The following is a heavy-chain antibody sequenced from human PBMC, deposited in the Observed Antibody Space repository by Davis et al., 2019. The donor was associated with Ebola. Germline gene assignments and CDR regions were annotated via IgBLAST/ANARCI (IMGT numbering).Heavy chain of an antibody. CDR3: ARGPLYYYYYYGMDV. Sequence: SHSLSLTRAVYGRSLRGYYWSWIRQPPGKGLEWSGELNHSGSTNYNPSLKSRVTISVDTSKNHFSLKLSSVTAADTAVYYCARGPLYYYYYYGMDVWGQGTTVTVSS. CDR1: GRSLRGYY. CDR2: LNHSGST. D-gene: IGHD2-2*02. J-gene: IGHJ6*02. V-gene: IGHV4-34*01.